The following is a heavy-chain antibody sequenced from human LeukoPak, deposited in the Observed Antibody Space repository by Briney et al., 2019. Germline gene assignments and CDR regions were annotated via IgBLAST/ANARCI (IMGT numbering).Heavy chain of an antibody. J-gene: IGHJ6*03. Sequence: GGSLRLSCAASGFTFSSYSMNWVRQAPGKGLEWGSSISSSSSYIYYADSVKGRFTISRDNAKNSLYLQMNSLSAEDTAVYYCARDQSITGTTGDYYYMDVWGKGTTVTVSS. V-gene: IGHV3-21*01. CDR2: ISSSSSYI. D-gene: IGHD1-7*01. CDR3: ARDQSITGTTGDYYYMDV. CDR1: GFTFSSYS.